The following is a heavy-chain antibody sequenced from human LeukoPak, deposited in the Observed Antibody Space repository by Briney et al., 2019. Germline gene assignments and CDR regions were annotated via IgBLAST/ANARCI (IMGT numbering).Heavy chain of an antibody. CDR2: IYYSGST. Sequence: SETLSLTCTVSGGSISSSSYYWGWIRQPPGKGLEWIGSIYYSGSTYYNPSLKSRVTISVDTSKNQFSLKLSSVTAADTAVYYCASSLAVAGDYYFDYWGQGTLVTVSS. CDR1: GGSISSSSYY. CDR3: ASSLAVAGDYYFDY. V-gene: IGHV4-39*01. J-gene: IGHJ4*02. D-gene: IGHD6-19*01.